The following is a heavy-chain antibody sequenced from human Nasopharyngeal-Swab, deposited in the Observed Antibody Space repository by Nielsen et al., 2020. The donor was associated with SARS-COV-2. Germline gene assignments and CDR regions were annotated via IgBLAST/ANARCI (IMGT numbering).Heavy chain of an antibody. J-gene: IGHJ6*02. Sequence: SETLSLTCSVSGGSISSSACSWSWIRQPAGKELEWIGRIFSSGSTTKNPSLTSRVSMSIDTSRKQVSLKLTSVTAADTAVYYCARALSGSTFASYGLDVWGQGTTVTVSS. CDR2: IFSSGST. D-gene: IGHD3-22*01. CDR3: ARALSGSTFASYGLDV. CDR1: GGSISSSACS. V-gene: IGHV4-61*02.